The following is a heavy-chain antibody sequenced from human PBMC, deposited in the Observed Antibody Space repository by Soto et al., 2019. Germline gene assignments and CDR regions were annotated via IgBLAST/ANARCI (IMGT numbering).Heavy chain of an antibody. CDR1: GGSISSGGYY. Sequence: QVQLQESGPGLVKPSQTLSLTCTVSGGSISSGGYYWSWIRQHPGKGLEWIGYIYYSGSTYYNPSLKSRVTISVDTSKNQFSLKLSSVTAADTAVYYCARGFNDDSSGYFSFDYWGQGTLVTVSS. CDR2: IYYSGST. J-gene: IGHJ4*02. V-gene: IGHV4-31*03. CDR3: ARGFNDDSSGYFSFDY. D-gene: IGHD3-22*01.